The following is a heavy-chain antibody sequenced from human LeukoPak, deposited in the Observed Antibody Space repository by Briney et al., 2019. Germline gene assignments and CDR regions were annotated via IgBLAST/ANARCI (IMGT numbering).Heavy chain of an antibody. J-gene: IGHJ3*02. D-gene: IGHD2/OR15-2a*01. CDR1: GGSISSYY. CDR2: IYYSGST. CDR3: ARDFLARAFDI. V-gene: IGHV4-59*01. Sequence: PSETLSLTCTVSGGSISSYYWSWIRQPPGKGLEWIGYIYYSGSTNYNPSLKSRVTISVDTSKNQFSLKLSSVTAADTAVYYCARDFLARAFDIWGQGTTVTVSS.